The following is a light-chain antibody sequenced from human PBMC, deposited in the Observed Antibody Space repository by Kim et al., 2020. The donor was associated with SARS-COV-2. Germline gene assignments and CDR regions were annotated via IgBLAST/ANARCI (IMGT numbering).Light chain of an antibody. CDR1: TSNIGSHN. CDR3: TAWDDSLSGLV. V-gene: IGLV1-47*01. CDR2: RTN. J-gene: IGLJ2*01. Sequence: GLGVTISCTGTTSNIGSHNVYWFQQHPGPAPKLLIYRTNQRPSGVPDRFSGSKSGTSASLAISGLRSEDEADYYCTAWDDSLSGLVFGGGTQLTVL.